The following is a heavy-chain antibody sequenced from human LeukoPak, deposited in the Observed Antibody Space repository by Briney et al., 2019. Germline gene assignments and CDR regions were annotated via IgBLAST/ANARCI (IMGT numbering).Heavy chain of an antibody. CDR1: GFTFSSYG. J-gene: IGHJ4*02. D-gene: IGHD3-3*01. CDR3: ATLYYDFWSGYSFDY. CDR2: IRYDGSNK. V-gene: IGHV3-30*02. Sequence: GGSLRLSCAASGFTFSSYGMHWVRQAPGKGLEWVAFIRYDGSNKYYADSVKGRFTISRDNSKNTLYLQMNGLRAEDTAVYYCATLYYDFWSGYSFDYWGQGTLVTVSS.